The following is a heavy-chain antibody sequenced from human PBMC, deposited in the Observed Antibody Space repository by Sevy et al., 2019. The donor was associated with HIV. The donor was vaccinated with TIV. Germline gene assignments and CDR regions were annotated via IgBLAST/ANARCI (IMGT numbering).Heavy chain of an antibody. J-gene: IGHJ6*03. CDR1: GFTFSSYS. V-gene: IGHV3-21*01. CDR2: ISSSSSYI. Sequence: GGSLRLSCAASGFTFSSYSMNWVRQAPGKGLEWVSSISSSSSYIYYADSVKGRFTISRDNAKNSLYLQMNSLRAEDTAVYYCASFYGRGSSWIIEGSGWFRDYYYYMDVWGKGTTVTVSS. D-gene: IGHD6-19*01. CDR3: ASFYGRGSSWIIEGSGWFRDYYYYMDV.